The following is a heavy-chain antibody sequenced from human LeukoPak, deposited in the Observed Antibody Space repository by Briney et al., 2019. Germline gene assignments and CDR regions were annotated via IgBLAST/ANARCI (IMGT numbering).Heavy chain of an antibody. CDR3: ARQAHCTNGLCYPFDY. V-gene: IGHV4-59*08. CDR1: GGSISSYY. J-gene: IGHJ4*02. D-gene: IGHD2-8*01. CDR2: IYYSGST. Sequence: SQTLSLTCTVSGGSISSYYWSWIRQPPGKGLEWIGYIYYSGSTSYNPSLKSRVTISVDTAKNQFSLQLSSVTAAGTAVYYCARQAHCTNGLCYPFDYWSQGTLVTVSS.